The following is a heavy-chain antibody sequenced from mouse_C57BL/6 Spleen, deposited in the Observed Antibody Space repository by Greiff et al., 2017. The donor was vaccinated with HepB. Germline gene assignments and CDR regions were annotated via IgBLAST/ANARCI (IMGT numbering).Heavy chain of an antibody. CDR3: ARRSITTVVAPYFDY. D-gene: IGHD1-1*01. J-gene: IGHJ2*01. V-gene: IGHV1-69*01. Sequence: VQLQQPGAELVMPGASVKLSCKASGYTFTSYWMHWVKQRPGQGLEWIGEIDPSDSYTNYNQKFKGKSTLTVDKSSSTAYMQLSSLTSEDSAVYYCARRSITTVVAPYFDYWGQGTTLTVSS. CDR1: GYTFTSYW. CDR2: IDPSDSYT.